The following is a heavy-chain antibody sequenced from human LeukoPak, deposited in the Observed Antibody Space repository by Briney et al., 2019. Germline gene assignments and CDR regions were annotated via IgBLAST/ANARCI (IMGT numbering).Heavy chain of an antibody. D-gene: IGHD2-15*01. CDR2: TKPDGSAE. Sequence: GGSLRLSCAASGFSFRNYWMGWVRQAPGKGLEWVANTKPDGSAEYYADSVRGRFTASRDNANNLLYLQMNRLRAEDTAVYCCARDGGLHTNFDYWGQGTLLTVSS. J-gene: IGHJ4*02. CDR3: ARDGGLHTNFDY. CDR1: GFSFRNYW. V-gene: IGHV3-7*01.